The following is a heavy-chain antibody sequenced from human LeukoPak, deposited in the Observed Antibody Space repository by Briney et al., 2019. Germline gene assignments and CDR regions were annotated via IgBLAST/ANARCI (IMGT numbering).Heavy chain of an antibody. CDR2: IWYDGSNK. J-gene: IGHJ5*02. CDR1: GFTFSSYG. D-gene: IGHD5-12*01. V-gene: IGHV3-33*01. Sequence: PGGSLRLSCAASGFTFSSYGMHWVRQAPGKGLEWVAVIWYDGSNKYYADSVKGRFTISRDNAKNTLYLQMNSLRAEDTAVYYCARDIVATRNNWFDPWGQGTLVTVSS. CDR3: ARDIVATRNNWFDP.